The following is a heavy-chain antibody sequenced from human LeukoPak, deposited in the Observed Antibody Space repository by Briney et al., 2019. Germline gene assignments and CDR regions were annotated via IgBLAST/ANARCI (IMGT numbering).Heavy chain of an antibody. CDR2: VCDSGNT. V-gene: IGHV4-59*12. Sequence: SQTLSLTCTVSGASMSSNYWSWIRHPPRPGLEWIVCVCDSGNTNYRPSLESRLNTSVSESKNQFSLRVHFVSAADTAVYYCARSRRAAVAGRFDSWGEGSLVTVSS. CDR1: GASMSSNY. D-gene: IGHD6-19*01. CDR3: ARSRRAAVAGRFDS. J-gene: IGHJ4*02.